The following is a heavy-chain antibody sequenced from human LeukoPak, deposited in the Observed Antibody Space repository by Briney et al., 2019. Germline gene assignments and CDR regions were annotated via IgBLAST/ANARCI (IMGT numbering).Heavy chain of an antibody. J-gene: IGHJ5*02. CDR1: GVSISVYQ. Sequence: PADTLSLTRSVSGVSISVYQGMYIAAPAGESLEGIVRMYSSGSTNYNPTLKSRVTMSVDTSKNPFSWKLTSVPAADTAAYYCARGAHHYDTSGYRFEHWGLGTLVTVSS. CDR3: ARGAHHYDTSGYRFEH. CDR2: MYSSGST. D-gene: IGHD3-22*01. V-gene: IGHV4-4*07.